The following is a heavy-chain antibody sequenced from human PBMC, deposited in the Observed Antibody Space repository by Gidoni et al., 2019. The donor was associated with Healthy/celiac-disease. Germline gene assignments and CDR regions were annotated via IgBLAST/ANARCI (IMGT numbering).Heavy chain of an antibody. V-gene: IGHV3-33*01. CDR1: AFTFSSYG. Sequence: QVQLVESGGGVVLPGRSLRLSCAASAFTFSSYGRHWVRQAPGKGLEWVAGIWYDGSNKYYADSVKGRFTISRDNSKNTLYLQMNSLRAEDTAVYYCARDSYDSSGYYYYYGMDVWGQGTTVTVSS. CDR2: IWYDGSNK. CDR3: ARDSYDSSGYYYYYGMDV. D-gene: IGHD3-22*01. J-gene: IGHJ6*02.